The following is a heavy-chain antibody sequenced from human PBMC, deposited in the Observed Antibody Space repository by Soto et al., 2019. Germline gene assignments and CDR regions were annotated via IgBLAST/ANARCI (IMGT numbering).Heavy chain of an antibody. CDR2: MNPNRGNT. J-gene: IGHJ6*02. D-gene: IGHD3-16*01. CDR1: GYTFTSYD. V-gene: IGHV1-8*01. Sequence: QVQLVQSGAEVKKPGASVKVSCKASGYTFTSYDINWVRQATGQGLEWMGWMNPNRGNTGYARKFQGRITMTRNTSVSTAYRALSSLRSEDSAVYDCAREGVRGMDVWGQGTTVTVSS. CDR3: AREGVRGMDV.